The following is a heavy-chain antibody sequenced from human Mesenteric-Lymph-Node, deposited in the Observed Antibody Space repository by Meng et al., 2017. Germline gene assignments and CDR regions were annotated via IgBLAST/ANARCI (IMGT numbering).Heavy chain of an antibody. Sequence: GESLKISCAASGFTFSSYWMSWVRQAPGKGLEWVANIKHDGSEQCNVDSVKGRFTISRDNARNSLYLQMNSLRAEDTAVYYCRYGSGSWSRNWFDPWGQGTLVTVSS. CDR2: IKHDGSEQ. D-gene: IGHD3-10*01. CDR3: RYGSGSWSRNWFDP. J-gene: IGHJ5*02. V-gene: IGHV3-7*01. CDR1: GFTFSSYW.